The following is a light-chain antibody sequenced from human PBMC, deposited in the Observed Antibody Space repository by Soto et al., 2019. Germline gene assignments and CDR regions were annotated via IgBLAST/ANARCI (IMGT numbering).Light chain of an antibody. CDR2: GVS. V-gene: IGLV2-14*01. J-gene: IGLJ1*01. CDR1: RSDIGSYNY. CDR3: ISYTGTSTAYV. Sequence: QSALTQPASVSGSPGQSITISCSGTRSDIGSYNYVAWYQQFPGKTPKILFYGVSNRPSGVSSRFSGSKSGNTASLTISGLQAGDEADYYCISYTGTSTAYVFGSGTKLTVL.